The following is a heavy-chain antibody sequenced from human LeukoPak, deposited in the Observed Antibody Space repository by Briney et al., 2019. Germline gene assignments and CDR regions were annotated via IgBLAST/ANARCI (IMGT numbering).Heavy chain of an antibody. CDR1: GGSISSGSYY. CDR2: IYYSGNT. CDR3: ARHRDSSGWFGEGDY. Sequence: SETLSLTCSVSGGSISSGSYYWSWIRQPAGKDLEWIGSIYYSGNTYYNPSLKSRVTISVDTSKNQFSLKLTSVTAADTAVYYCARHRDSSGWFGEGDYWGQGTLVTVSS. D-gene: IGHD6-19*01. J-gene: IGHJ4*02. V-gene: IGHV4-39*01.